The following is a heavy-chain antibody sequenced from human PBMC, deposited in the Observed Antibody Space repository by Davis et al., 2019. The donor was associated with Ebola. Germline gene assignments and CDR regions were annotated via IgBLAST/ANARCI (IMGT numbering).Heavy chain of an antibody. D-gene: IGHD3-22*01. J-gene: IGHJ4*02. V-gene: IGHV4-59*08. Sequence: SETLSLTRTVSGGSIASHYWSWIRQPPGKGLEWLGYIYYGGTTKYNPSLKSRVTFSGDTSMNHLSLELRSVTAADTAVYYCARHRRTGYYYIFDYWGQGTLVTVSS. CDR3: ARHRRTGYYYIFDY. CDR1: GGSIASHY. CDR2: IYYGGTT.